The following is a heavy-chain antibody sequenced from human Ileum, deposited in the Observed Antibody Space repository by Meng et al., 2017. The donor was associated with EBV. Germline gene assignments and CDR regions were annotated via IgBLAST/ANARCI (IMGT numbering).Heavy chain of an antibody. CDR1: GFTFSSYT. CDR3: AKDLCSGGSCYSGDYNWFDP. CDR2: ISFAANNK. J-gene: IGHJ5*02. Sequence: QVQLVESGXGVVQPGMALRRSCTASGFTFSSYTMHWVRQAPGKGLEWVAVISFAANNKYYADSVKGRFTISRDNSRNTLYLQMDSLRPEDTAVYYCAKDLCSGGSCYSGDYNWFDPWGQGALVTVSS. V-gene: IGHV3-30-3*01. D-gene: IGHD2-15*01.